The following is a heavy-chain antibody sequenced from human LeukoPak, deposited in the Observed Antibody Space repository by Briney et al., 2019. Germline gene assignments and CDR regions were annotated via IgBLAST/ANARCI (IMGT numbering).Heavy chain of an antibody. CDR2: IKQDGSKK. V-gene: IGHV3-7*03. CDR3: ATPLDYYDSSGYHQGGD. J-gene: IGHJ4*02. CDR1: GFTFSSYW. D-gene: IGHD3-22*01. Sequence: GGSLRPSCAASGFTFSSYWMTWVRQAPGKGLEWVANIKQDGSKKNYVDSVKGRFTISRDNAKNSLYLQMNSLRAEDTAVYYCATPLDYYDSSGYHQGGDWGQGTLVTVSS.